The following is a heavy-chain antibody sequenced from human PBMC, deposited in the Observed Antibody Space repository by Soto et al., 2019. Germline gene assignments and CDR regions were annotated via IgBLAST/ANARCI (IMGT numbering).Heavy chain of an antibody. Sequence: QLQLQESGSGLVKPSQTLSLTCAVSGGSISSGGYSWSWIRQPPGKGLEWIGYIYHSGSTYYNPSRKSRVTLAVDRSNNQFSLKLRSVTAADTAVYYCAAGGGLPRYYWGQGTLVTVSS. CDR2: IYHSGST. CDR3: AAGGGLPRYY. V-gene: IGHV4-30-2*01. J-gene: IGHJ4*02. CDR1: GGSISSGGYS. D-gene: IGHD5-12*01.